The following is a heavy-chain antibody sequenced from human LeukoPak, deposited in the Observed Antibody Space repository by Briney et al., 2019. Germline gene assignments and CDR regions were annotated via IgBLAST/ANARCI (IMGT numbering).Heavy chain of an antibody. Sequence: GASVKVSCTASGYTFTDCYMHWVRQAPGQGFEWRGWINPNDGDTNYAQKFQGRVTMTRDTSISTAHMEVSRLRSDDTAVYYCARANFLYCSSTTCLFDYWGQGTLVTVSS. CDR1: GYTFTDCY. V-gene: IGHV1-2*02. CDR2: INPNDGDT. J-gene: IGHJ4*02. CDR3: ARANFLYCSSTTCLFDY. D-gene: IGHD2-2*01.